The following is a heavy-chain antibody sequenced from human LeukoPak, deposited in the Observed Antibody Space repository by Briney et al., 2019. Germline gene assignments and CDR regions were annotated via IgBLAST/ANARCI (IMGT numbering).Heavy chain of an antibody. J-gene: IGHJ4*02. Sequence: PGGSLRLSCAASGFTFRDYTMNWVRQAPGKGLEWIPSVSGTSSYIFYTDSVKGRFIISRDNAKNSLDLQMNSLRAEDTAVYYCARGNNWSGSGSSYYFDDWGQGTLVTVSS. D-gene: IGHD3-10*01. CDR3: ARGNNWSGSGSSYYFDD. CDR1: GFTFRDYT. V-gene: IGHV3-21*01. CDR2: VSGTSSYI.